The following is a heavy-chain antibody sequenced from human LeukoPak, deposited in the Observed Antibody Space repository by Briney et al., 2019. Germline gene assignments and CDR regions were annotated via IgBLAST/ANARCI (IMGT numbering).Heavy chain of an antibody. D-gene: IGHD3-22*01. CDR3: AKVGYYYDGSGYYHPDY. CDR2: ISYDGNYT. Sequence: GGSLRLSCAASGFTFSSYGMHWVRQAPGKGLEWVAVISYDGNYTYYADSVKGRFTISRDNSKNTLCLQMTGLRAEDTAVYYCAKVGYYYDGSGYYHPDYWGQGTLVTVSS. V-gene: IGHV3-30*18. CDR1: GFTFSSYG. J-gene: IGHJ4*02.